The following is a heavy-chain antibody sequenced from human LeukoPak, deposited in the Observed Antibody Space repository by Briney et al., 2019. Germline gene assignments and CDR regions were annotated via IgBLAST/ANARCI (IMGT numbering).Heavy chain of an antibody. CDR3: AKEEGSVLLWFGELDY. J-gene: IGHJ4*02. Sequence: GGSLRLSCAGSGFSFSTYGMTWVRQAPGKGLEWVAVISYDGSNKYYADSVKGRFTISRDNSKNTLYLQMNSLRAEDTAVYYCAKEEGSVLLWFGELDYWGQGTLVTVSS. CDR1: GFSFSTYG. CDR2: ISYDGSNK. V-gene: IGHV3-30*18. D-gene: IGHD3-10*01.